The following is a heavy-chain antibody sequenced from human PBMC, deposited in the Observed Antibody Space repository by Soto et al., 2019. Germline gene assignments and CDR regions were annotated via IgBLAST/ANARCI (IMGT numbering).Heavy chain of an antibody. Sequence: GGSLRLSCAASGFTFSIYGMHWVRQAPGKGLEWVAVISYDGSNKYYADSVKGRFTISRDNSKNTLYLQMNSLRAEDTAVYYCAKGHYYDSSGYLVFDYWGQGTLVTVSS. V-gene: IGHV3-30*18. CDR2: ISYDGSNK. CDR1: GFTFSIYG. J-gene: IGHJ4*02. CDR3: AKGHYYDSSGYLVFDY. D-gene: IGHD3-22*01.